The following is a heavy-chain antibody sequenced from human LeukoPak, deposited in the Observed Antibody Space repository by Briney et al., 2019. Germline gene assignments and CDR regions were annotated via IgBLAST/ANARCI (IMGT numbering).Heavy chain of an antibody. CDR2: INSDGSST. D-gene: IGHD6-13*01. V-gene: IGHV3-74*01. CDR1: GFTFSSYW. CDR3: ARGSWLTFFDY. J-gene: IGHJ4*02. Sequence: GGSLRLSCAASGFTFSSYWMHWVRQAPGKGLVWVSRINSDGSSTSYADPVKGRFTISRDNAKNTLYLQMNSLRAEDTAVYYCARGSWLTFFDYWGQGTLVTVSS.